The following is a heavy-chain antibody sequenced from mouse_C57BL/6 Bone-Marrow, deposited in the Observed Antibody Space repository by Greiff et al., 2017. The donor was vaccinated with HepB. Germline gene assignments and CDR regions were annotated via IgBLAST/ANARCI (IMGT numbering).Heavy chain of an antibody. Sequence: QVQLQQPGAELVKPGASVKLSCKASGYTFTSYWMQWVKQRPGQGLEWIGEIDPSDRYTNYNQKFKGKATLTVDTSSSTAYMQLSSLTSEDSAVYYCAREDYYGSSYCYFDVWGTGTTVTVSS. CDR1: GYTFTSYW. D-gene: IGHD1-1*01. J-gene: IGHJ1*03. V-gene: IGHV1-50*01. CDR2: IDPSDRYT. CDR3: AREDYYGSSYCYFDV.